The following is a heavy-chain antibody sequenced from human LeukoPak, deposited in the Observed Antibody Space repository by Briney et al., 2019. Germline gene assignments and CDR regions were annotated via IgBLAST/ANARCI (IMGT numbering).Heavy chain of an antibody. CDR1: GYTLTELS. D-gene: IGHD5-18*01. CDR3: AKHTPSLTPGYPQYTDNYYMDV. V-gene: IGHV1-24*01. Sequence: GASVKVSCKVSGYTLTELSMHWVRQAPGKGLEWMGGFDPEDGETIYAQKFQGRVTMTEDTSTDTAYMELSSLRSEDTAVYYCAKHTPSLTPGYPQYTDNYYMDVWGKGTTVTVSS. CDR2: FDPEDGET. J-gene: IGHJ6*03.